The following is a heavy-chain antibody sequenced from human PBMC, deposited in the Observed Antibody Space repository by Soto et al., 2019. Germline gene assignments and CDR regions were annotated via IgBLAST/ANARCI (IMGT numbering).Heavy chain of an antibody. CDR1: GGSISSGDYY. CDR2: IYYSGST. V-gene: IGHV4-30-4*01. J-gene: IGHJ3*02. Sequence: SETLSLTCTVSGGSISSGDYYWSWIRQPPGKGLEWIGYIYYSGSTYYNPSLKSRVTISVDTSKNQFSLKLSSVTAADTAVYYCARAAYYYDSSGYYYGGAFDIWGQGTMVT. D-gene: IGHD3-22*01. CDR3: ARAAYYYDSSGYYYGGAFDI.